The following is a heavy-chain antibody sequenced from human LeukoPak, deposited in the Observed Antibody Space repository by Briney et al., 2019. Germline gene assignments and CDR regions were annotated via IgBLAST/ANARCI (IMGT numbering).Heavy chain of an antibody. CDR3: ALGIAAAGTAY. Sequence: GGSLRLSCAASGFTVSSNYMSWVRQAPGKGLEWVSVIYSGGSTYYADSVKGRFTISRDNSKNTLYLQMNSLRAEGTAVYYCALGIAAAGTAYWGQGTLVTVSS. D-gene: IGHD6-13*01. V-gene: IGHV3-53*05. J-gene: IGHJ4*02. CDR2: IYSGGST. CDR1: GFTVSSNY.